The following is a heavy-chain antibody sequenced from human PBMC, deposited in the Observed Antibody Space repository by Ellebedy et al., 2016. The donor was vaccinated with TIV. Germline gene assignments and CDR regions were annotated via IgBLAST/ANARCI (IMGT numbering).Heavy chain of an antibody. D-gene: IGHD4-17*01. CDR1: GFSFSSYS. Sequence: GESLKISXAASGFSFSSYSMNWVRQAPGKGLEWVSSISSSSSYIYYADSVKGRFTISRDNAKNSLYLQMNSLRAEDTAVYYCAKERPYGDDGNFDYWGQGTLVTVSS. J-gene: IGHJ4*02. CDR3: AKERPYGDDGNFDY. CDR2: ISSSSSYI. V-gene: IGHV3-21*06.